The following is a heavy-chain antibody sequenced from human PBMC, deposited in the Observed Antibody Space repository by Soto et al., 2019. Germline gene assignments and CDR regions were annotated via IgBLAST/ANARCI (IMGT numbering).Heavy chain of an antibody. Sequence: GDPLKISSKVSVYRLTTYCIAWVRQMPGKGLEWMWIIHPGDSDTRYSPSFQGQVTISADKSVGTAFLQLSRRKASDTATYYCARQEQLSPYYSDMDVWGQGNTVKVSS. CDR1: VYRLTTYC. CDR2: IHPGDSDT. CDR3: ARQEQLSPYYSDMDV. V-gene: IGHV5-51*01. D-gene: IGHD1-1*01. J-gene: IGHJ6*02.